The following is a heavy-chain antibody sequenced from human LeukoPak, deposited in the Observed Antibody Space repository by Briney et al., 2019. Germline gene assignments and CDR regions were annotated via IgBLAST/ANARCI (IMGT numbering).Heavy chain of an antibody. CDR1: GFTFSAYW. CDR3: AKGQTMTIAAAQ. D-gene: IGHD6-13*01. V-gene: IGHV3-74*01. CDR2: INTDGSSP. J-gene: IGHJ4*02. Sequence: GGSLRLSCAASGFTFSAYWMHWVRQAPGKGLVWVSRINTDGSSPTYAASVKGRFTISRDNAKNTLYLQMNSLRAEDTAVYYCAKGQTMTIAAAQWGQGTLVTVSS.